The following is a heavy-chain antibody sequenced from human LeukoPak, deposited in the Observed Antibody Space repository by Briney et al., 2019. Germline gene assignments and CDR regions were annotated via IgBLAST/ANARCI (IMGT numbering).Heavy chain of an antibody. V-gene: IGHV1-2*02. CDR2: INPNSGGT. Sequence: ASVKVSCKVSGYTLTELSMHWVRQAPGKGLEWMGWINPNSGGTNYAQKFQGRVTMTRDTSISTAYMELSRLRSDDTAVYYCARGPYYYYYMDVWGKGTTVTISS. J-gene: IGHJ6*03. CDR1: GYTLTELS. CDR3: ARGPYYYYYMDV.